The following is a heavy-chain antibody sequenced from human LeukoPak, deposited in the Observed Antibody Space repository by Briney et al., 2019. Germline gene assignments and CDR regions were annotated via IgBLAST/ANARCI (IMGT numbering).Heavy chain of an antibody. V-gene: IGHV1-69*13. CDR1: GGTFSSYA. CDR2: IIPIFGTA. D-gene: IGHD3-10*01. J-gene: IGHJ6*04. CDR3: ARVDATMVRGAHYYYYYGTDV. Sequence: ASVKVSCKASGGTFSSYAINWVRQAPGQGLEWMGGIIPIFGTANYAQKFQGRVTITADESTSTAYMELSSLRSEDTAVYYCARVDATMVRGAHYYYYYGTDVWGKGPTVTVSS.